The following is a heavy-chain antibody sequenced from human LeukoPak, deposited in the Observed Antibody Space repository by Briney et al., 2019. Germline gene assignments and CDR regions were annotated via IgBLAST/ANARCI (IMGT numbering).Heavy chain of an antibody. CDR1: GYSISSGYY. Sequence: SETLSLTCAVSGYSISSGYYWGWIRPPPGKGLEWIGSIYHSGSTYYNPSLKSRVTISVDTSMNQFSLKLSSVTAADTAVYYCARVGRYFDWLSLDYWGQGTLVTVSS. CDR2: IYHSGST. J-gene: IGHJ4*02. CDR3: ARVGRYFDWLSLDY. D-gene: IGHD3-9*01. V-gene: IGHV4-38-2*01.